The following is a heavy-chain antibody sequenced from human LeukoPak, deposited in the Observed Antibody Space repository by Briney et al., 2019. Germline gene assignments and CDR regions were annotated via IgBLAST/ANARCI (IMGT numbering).Heavy chain of an antibody. CDR3: ARDRGLIAAAGTNQSPFDY. CDR2: ISSSGSTI. Sequence: GGSLRLSCAASGFTFSDYYMSWIRQAPGKGLEWVSYISSSGSTIYYADSVKGRFTISRDNAKNSLYLQMNSLRAEDTAVYYCARDRGLIAAAGTNQSPFDYWGQGTLVTVSS. V-gene: IGHV3-11*01. D-gene: IGHD6-13*01. J-gene: IGHJ4*02. CDR1: GFTFSDYY.